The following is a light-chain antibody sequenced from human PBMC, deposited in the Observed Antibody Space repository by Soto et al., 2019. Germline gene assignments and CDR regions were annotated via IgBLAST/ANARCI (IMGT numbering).Light chain of an antibody. CDR3: QQYTDLPYT. CDR2: GAS. J-gene: IGKJ2*01. CDR1: QTVSRSA. Sequence: EIVLTQSPGTLSLSPGERATLSCRASQTVSRSALAWYQQKPGQTPRLLIYGASTRPTGIPARFSGSGSGTEFTLTIISLQSEDSAVYYCQQYTDLPYT. V-gene: IGKV3-20*01.